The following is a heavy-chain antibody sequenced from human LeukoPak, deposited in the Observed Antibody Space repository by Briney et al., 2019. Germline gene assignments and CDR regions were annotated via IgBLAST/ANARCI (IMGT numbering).Heavy chain of an antibody. J-gene: IGHJ5*02. D-gene: IGHD2-2*03. CDR1: GESFSAYY. V-gene: IGHV4-34*01. Sequence: SETLSLTCAVYGESFSAYYWSWIRQPPGKGLEWIGEINHSGSTNYNPSLKSRVTISVDTSKNQFSLKLSSVTAADTAVYYCARGGYCSSTSCYSWFDPWGQGTLVTVSS. CDR2: INHSGST. CDR3: ARGGYCSSTSCYSWFDP.